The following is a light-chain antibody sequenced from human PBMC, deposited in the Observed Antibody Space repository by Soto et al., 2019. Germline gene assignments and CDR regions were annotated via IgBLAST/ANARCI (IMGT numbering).Light chain of an antibody. CDR3: QSYDSTLSARYV. J-gene: IGLJ1*01. CDR2: GNS. Sequence: QSVLTQPPSVSGAPGQRVTISCTGSSSNIGANYDVHWYQQRPGTAPKLLIFGNSNRPSGVPDRFSGSKSGTSASLAITALQAEDEGDYYCQSYDSTLSARYVFGTGTKVTVL. CDR1: SSNIGANYD. V-gene: IGLV1-40*01.